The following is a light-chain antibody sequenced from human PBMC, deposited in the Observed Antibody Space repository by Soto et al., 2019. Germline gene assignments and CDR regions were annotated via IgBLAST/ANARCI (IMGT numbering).Light chain of an antibody. J-gene: IGLJ1*01. CDR1: SSDVGSYNL. CDR2: EGS. CDR3: CSYAGSSTFEV. Sequence: QSALTQPASVSGSPGQSITISFTGTSSDVGSYNLVSWYQQHPGKAPKLMIYEGSKRPSGVSNRFSGSKSGNTASLTISGLQAEDESDYYCCSYAGSSTFEVFGTGTKVTVL. V-gene: IGLV2-23*03.